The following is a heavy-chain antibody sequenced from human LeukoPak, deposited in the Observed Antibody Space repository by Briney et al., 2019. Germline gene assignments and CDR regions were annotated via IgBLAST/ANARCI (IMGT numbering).Heavy chain of an antibody. V-gene: IGHV3-11*04. J-gene: IGHJ3*01. D-gene: IGHD3-10*01. CDR3: ARYYSDAFDV. CDR1: GFTFSDYY. Sequence: GGSLRLSCAASGFTFSDYYMTWIRQAPGKGLEWLSYISATTGRIIYYADSVKGRFTISRDNTKNSLFLQMVSLRVEDTALYYCARYYSDAFDVWSQGTVVTVSS. CDR2: ISATTGRII.